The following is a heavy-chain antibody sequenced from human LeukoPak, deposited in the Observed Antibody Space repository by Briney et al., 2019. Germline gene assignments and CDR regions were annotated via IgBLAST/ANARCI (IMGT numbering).Heavy chain of an antibody. V-gene: IGHV4-34*01. Sequence: SETLSLTCAVYGGSFSGYYWSWIRQPPGKGLEWNGEINHSGSTNYNPSLKSRVTISVDTSKNQFSLKLSSVTAADTAVYYCARELYSSGYHDAFDIWGQGTMVTVSS. CDR2: INHSGST. J-gene: IGHJ3*02. D-gene: IGHD3-22*01. CDR1: GGSFSGYY. CDR3: ARELYSSGYHDAFDI.